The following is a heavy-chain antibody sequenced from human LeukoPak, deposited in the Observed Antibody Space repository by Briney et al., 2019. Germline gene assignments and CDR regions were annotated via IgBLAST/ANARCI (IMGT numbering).Heavy chain of an antibody. CDR2: INPNSGGT. CDR3: ARGFRFTKYVYYYYYMDV. CDR1: GYTFTGYY. J-gene: IGHJ6*03. Sequence: GASVKVSCKASGYTFTGYYMHWVRQAPGQGLEWMGWINPNSGGTNYAQKFQGRVTMTRDTSISTAYMELSRLRSDDTAVYYCARGFRFTKYVYYYYYMDVWGKGTTVTISS. D-gene: IGHD3-3*01. V-gene: IGHV1-2*02.